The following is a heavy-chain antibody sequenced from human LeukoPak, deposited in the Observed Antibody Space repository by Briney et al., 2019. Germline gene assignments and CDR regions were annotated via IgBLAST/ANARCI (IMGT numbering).Heavy chain of an antibody. Sequence: PSQTLCLTCTVSGDSISSGSYYWSWIRQPAGKGLEWIGRIYTSGSTNYNPSLKSRVTISVDTSKNQFSLKLSSVTAADTAVYYCARASGLRFLEPGEFDPWGQGTLVTVSS. J-gene: IGHJ5*02. V-gene: IGHV4-61*02. CDR1: GDSISSGSYY. CDR2: IYTSGST. CDR3: ARASGLRFLEPGEFDP. D-gene: IGHD3-3*01.